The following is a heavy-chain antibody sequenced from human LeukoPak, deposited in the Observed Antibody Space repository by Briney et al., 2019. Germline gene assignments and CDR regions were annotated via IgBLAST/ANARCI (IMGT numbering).Heavy chain of an antibody. V-gene: IGHV1-69*05. J-gene: IGHJ1*01. CDR1: GGTFSSYA. CDR3: ARVGWKAPLGGEYFQH. Sequence: SVKVSCKASGGTFSSYAISWVRQAPGQGLEWMGGIIPIFGTANYAQKFQGRVTITRDTSASTAYMELRSLRSDDTAVYYCARVGWKAPLGGEYFQHWGQGTLVTVSS. D-gene: IGHD3-16*01. CDR2: IIPIFGTA.